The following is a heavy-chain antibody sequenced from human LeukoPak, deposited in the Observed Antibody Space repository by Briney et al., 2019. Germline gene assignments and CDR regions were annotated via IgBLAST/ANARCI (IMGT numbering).Heavy chain of an antibody. D-gene: IGHD3-22*01. J-gene: IGHJ4*02. CDR1: GGTFSSYA. CDR2: IIPIFGTA. Sequence: SVKVSCKASGGTFSSYAISWVRQAPGQGLEWMGGIIPIFGTANYAQRFQGRVTITADESTSTAYMELSSLRSEDTAVYYCARADSSGYAYFDYWGQGTLVTVSS. CDR3: ARADSSGYAYFDY. V-gene: IGHV1-69*13.